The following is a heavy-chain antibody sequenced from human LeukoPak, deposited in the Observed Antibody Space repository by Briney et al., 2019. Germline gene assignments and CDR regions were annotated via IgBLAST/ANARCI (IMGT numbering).Heavy chain of an antibody. J-gene: IGHJ4*02. Sequence: GGSLRLSCAASGFSFSSYAMSWVRQAPGKGLEWVSSISGSGDNTYYAESVKGRFTISRDNSKNTLFLQMNSLRAEDTAVFYCAKRSGYTTGWFSDFWGQGTLVTVSS. CDR2: ISGSGDNT. D-gene: IGHD6-19*01. CDR3: AKRSGYTTGWFSDF. CDR1: GFSFSSYA. V-gene: IGHV3-23*01.